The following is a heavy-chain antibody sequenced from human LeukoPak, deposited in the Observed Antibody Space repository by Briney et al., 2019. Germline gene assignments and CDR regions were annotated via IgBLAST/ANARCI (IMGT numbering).Heavy chain of an antibody. Sequence: GGSLRLSCAASGFTFSCYWMSWVRQAPGKGLEWVANIKQDGSEKYCVDSVKGRFTISRDNAKNSLYLQMNSLRAEDTAVYNCARTLAIKYSSGWDNFDYWGQGTLVTVSS. D-gene: IGHD6-19*01. V-gene: IGHV3-7*01. CDR1: GFTFSCYW. J-gene: IGHJ4*02. CDR3: ARTLAIKYSSGWDNFDY. CDR2: IKQDGSEK.